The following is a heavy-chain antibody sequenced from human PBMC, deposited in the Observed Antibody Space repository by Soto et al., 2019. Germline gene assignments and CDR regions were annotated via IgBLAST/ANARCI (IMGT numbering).Heavy chain of an antibody. V-gene: IGHV1-46*01. Sequence: QVQLVQSGAEVRKPGAPVKLSCQASGYTFTHYYIHWVRQAPGQGLEWLGIINPDTGTTSYAQTFQGRVTLTTDTSASTVYLELSGLAAEDTAVYYCASCPIYGGDSYFAYWGQGTLVTVSS. D-gene: IGHD2-21*01. CDR3: ASCPIYGGDSYFAY. CDR2: INPDTGTT. J-gene: IGHJ4*02. CDR1: GYTFTHYY.